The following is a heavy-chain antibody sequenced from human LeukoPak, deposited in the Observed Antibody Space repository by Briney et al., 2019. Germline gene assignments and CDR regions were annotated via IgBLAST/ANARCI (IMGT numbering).Heavy chain of an antibody. D-gene: IGHD3-22*01. CDR3: ARQRVVVIVDY. Sequence: SETLSLTCTVSGGSISSYYWSWIRQPPGKGLEWIGYIYYGGSTNYNPSLKSRVTISVDTSKNQFSLKLSSVTAADTAVYYCARQRVVVIVDYWGQGTLVTVSS. V-gene: IGHV4-59*08. CDR1: GGSISSYY. CDR2: IYYGGST. J-gene: IGHJ4*02.